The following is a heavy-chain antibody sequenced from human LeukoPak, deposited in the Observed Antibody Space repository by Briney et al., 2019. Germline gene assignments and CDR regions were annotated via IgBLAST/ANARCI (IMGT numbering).Heavy chain of an antibody. J-gene: IGHJ4*02. CDR1: GFTFSSYA. Sequence: PGWSLRLSCAASGFTFSSYAMSWVRQDPGKGLEWVSAIRGSLDSTYYSHSVKGRFTISRDNSKNTLYVQMNSLRAEDTAVYYCAKPLVSDYYDSSGYWGYWGQGTLVT. CDR2: IRGSLDST. CDR3: AKPLVSDYYDSSGYWGY. D-gene: IGHD3-22*01. V-gene: IGHV3-23*01.